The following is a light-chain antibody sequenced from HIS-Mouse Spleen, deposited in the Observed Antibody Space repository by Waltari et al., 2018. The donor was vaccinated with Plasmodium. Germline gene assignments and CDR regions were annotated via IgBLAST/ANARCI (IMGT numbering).Light chain of an antibody. CDR1: SSDVGGYNY. V-gene: IGLV2-8*01. Sequence: QSALTQPPSASGSPGQSVTISCTGTSSDVGGYNYVSWYQQHPGKAPKLMIYEVCKRPSGVPDRFSGSKSGNPASLTVSGLQAEDEADYYCSSYAGSNNLVFGGGTKLTVL. CDR2: EVC. J-gene: IGLJ2*01. CDR3: SSYAGSNNLV.